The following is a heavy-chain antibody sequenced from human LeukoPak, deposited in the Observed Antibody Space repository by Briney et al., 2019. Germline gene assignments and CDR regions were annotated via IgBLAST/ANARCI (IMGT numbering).Heavy chain of an antibody. J-gene: IGHJ6*03. V-gene: IGHV1-69*13. Sequence: GASVKVSCKASGGTFSSYAICWVRQAPGQGLEWMGGIIPIFGTANYAQKFQGRVTITADESTSTAYMELSSLRSEDTAVYYCARDGYCGGDCYQADYDYYYMDVWGKGTTVTVSS. CDR3: ARDGYCGGDCYQADYDYYYMDV. CDR2: IIPIFGTA. D-gene: IGHD2-21*02. CDR1: GGTFSSYA.